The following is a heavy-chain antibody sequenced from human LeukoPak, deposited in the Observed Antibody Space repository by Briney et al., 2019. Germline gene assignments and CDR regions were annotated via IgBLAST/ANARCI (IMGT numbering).Heavy chain of an antibody. Sequence: GGSLRLSCAASRFTFSKYTMNWVRRAPGKGLEWVSSISSSSSYIYYADSVKGRFTISRDNAKNSLYLQMNSLRAEDTAVYYCAELGITMIGGVWGKGTTVTISS. D-gene: IGHD3-10*02. CDR2: ISSSSSYI. CDR3: AELGITMIGGV. CDR1: RFTFSKYT. V-gene: IGHV3-21*01. J-gene: IGHJ6*04.